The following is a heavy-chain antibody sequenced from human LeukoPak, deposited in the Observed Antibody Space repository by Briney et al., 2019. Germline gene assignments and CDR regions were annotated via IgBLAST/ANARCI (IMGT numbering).Heavy chain of an antibody. D-gene: IGHD3-22*01. CDR3: ASQTSGYSGGDAFDI. CDR1: GFTFSSYS. V-gene: IGHV3-21*01. J-gene: IGHJ3*02. Sequence: GGSLRLSCAASGFTFSSYSMAWVRQAPGKGLEWVSSISSSSSYIYYADSVKGRFTISKDNAKNSLYLQMNSVKDEDTAVYYCASQTSGYSGGDAFDIWGQGTMVTVSS. CDR2: ISSSSSYI.